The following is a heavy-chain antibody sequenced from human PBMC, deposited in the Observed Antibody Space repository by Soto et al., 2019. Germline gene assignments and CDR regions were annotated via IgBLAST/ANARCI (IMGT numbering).Heavy chain of an antibody. CDR3: ARPVTTGTTKNWFDP. CDR2: IYCSGST. J-gene: IGHJ5*02. CDR1: GGSISSSSYY. D-gene: IGHD1-1*01. V-gene: IGHV4-39*01. Sequence: SETLSLTCTVSGGSISSSSYYWGWIRQPPGKGLEWIGSIYCSGSTYYNPSLKSRVTISVDTSKNQFSLKLSSVTAADTAVYYCARPVTTGTTKNWFDPWGQGTLVTVSS.